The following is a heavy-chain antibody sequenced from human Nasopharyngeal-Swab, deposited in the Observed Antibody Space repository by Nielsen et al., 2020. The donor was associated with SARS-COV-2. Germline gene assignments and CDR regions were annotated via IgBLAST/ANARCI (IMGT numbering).Heavy chain of an antibody. Sequence: SETLSLTCAVYGGSFSGYYWSWIRQPPGKGLEWIGEINHSGGTNYNPSLKSRVTISVDTSKNQFSLKLSSVTAADTAVYYCARAGESHVVVVAATTPSFDYWGQGTLVTVFS. CDR1: GGSFSGYY. CDR2: INHSGGT. V-gene: IGHV4-34*01. CDR3: ARAGESHVVVVAATTPSFDY. J-gene: IGHJ4*02. D-gene: IGHD2-15*01.